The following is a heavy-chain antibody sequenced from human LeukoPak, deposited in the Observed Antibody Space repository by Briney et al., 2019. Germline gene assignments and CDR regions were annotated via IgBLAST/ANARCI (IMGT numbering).Heavy chain of an antibody. V-gene: IGHV3-30*03. CDR2: ISHDGGSI. CDR3: ASEACSGSCHSDYFDY. J-gene: IGHJ4*02. Sequence: PGGSLRLSCAASGFTFSSYGMHWVHQAPAKGLEWVAVISHDGGSIYYADSVKGRFTISRDNSKNTLYLQVNSLRAEDTAVYSCASEACSGSCHSDYFDYGGLGTLVTVSS. D-gene: IGHD2-15*01. CDR1: GFTFSSYG.